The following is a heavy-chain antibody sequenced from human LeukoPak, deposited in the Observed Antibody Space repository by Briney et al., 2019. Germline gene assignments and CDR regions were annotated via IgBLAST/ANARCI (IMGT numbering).Heavy chain of an antibody. CDR2: IYYSGST. CDR3: ARHFQEDPGYSGYDLDY. D-gene: IGHD5-12*01. J-gene: IGHJ4*02. CDR1: GGSISSGPHY. Sequence: PSETLSLTCTVSGGSISSGPHYWGWIRQSPGKGLEWIGSIYYSGSTDYNPSLKSRVTISVDTSKNQFSLKLSSVTAADTAVYYCARHFQEDPGYSGYDLDYWGQGTLVTVSS. V-gene: IGHV4-39*01.